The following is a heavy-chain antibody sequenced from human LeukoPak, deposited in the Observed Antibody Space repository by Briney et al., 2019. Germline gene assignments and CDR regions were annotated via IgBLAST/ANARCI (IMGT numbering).Heavy chain of an antibody. V-gene: IGHV3-15*01. CDR1: GFTFNTAW. CDR3: TRYSGSPGDY. CDR2: IRSAVDGGTA. Sequence: PGGSLRLSCTASGFTFNTAWMSWVRQAPGKGLEWVGRIRSAVDGGTADYAAPVKGRFIISRDDSTNTIYLHMASLRTDDTAVYYCTRYSGSPGDYWGQGIPVTVSS. J-gene: IGHJ4*02. D-gene: IGHD1-26*01.